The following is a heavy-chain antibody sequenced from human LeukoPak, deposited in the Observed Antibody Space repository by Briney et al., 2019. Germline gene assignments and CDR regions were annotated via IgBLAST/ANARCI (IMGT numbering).Heavy chain of an antibody. CDR3: AKIGLWFGELFYFDY. CDR2: ISYDGSNK. J-gene: IGHJ4*02. Sequence: GGSLRLSCAASAFTFSSYGMHWVRQAPGKGLEWVAVISYDGSNKYYADSVKGRFTISRDNSKNTLYLQMNSLRAEDTAVYYCAKIGLWFGELFYFDYWGQGTLVTVSS. V-gene: IGHV3-30*18. D-gene: IGHD3-10*01. CDR1: AFTFSSYG.